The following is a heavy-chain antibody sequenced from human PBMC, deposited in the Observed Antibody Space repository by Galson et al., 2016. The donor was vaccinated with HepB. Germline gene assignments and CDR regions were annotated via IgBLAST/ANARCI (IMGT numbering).Heavy chain of an antibody. V-gene: IGHV3-23*01. CDR1: GFTFDSYA. D-gene: IGHD3-22*01. J-gene: IGHJ4*02. CDR3: AKGSSGYYYVSDH. CDR2: VLASGLST. Sequence: SLRLSCAASGFTFDSYAMNWVRQAPGKGLEWVSAVLASGLSTYYAASVRGRFTISGDNSKNTLSLQMDSLRAEDTAVYYCAKGSSGYYYVSDHWGQGTLVTVSS.